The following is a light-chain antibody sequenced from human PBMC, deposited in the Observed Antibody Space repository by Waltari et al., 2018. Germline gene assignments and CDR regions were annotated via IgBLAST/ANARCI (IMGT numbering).Light chain of an antibody. CDR2: YNT. CDR1: NIGGKS. Sequence: SYVLTQPPSMSVAPGKTARITCGGSNIGGKSVQWYQQKPGQAPVLVMHYNTDRPSGIPGRFSGSNSGNTATLTINRVEAGDEADYYCQVCGDDSGPYVIFGGGTKLTVL. CDR3: QVCGDDSGPYVI. J-gene: IGLJ2*01. V-gene: IGLV3-21*04.